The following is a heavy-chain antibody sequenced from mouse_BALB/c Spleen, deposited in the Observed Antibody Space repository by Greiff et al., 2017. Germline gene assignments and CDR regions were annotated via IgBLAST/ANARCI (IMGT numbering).Heavy chain of an antibody. D-gene: IGHD2-4*01. CDR1: GYTFTSYW. J-gene: IGHJ4*01. V-gene: IGHV1S22*01. CDR2: IYPGSGST. CDR3: TRGGSTMITTDAMDY. Sequence: LQQPGSELVRPGASVKLSCKASGYTFTSYWMHWVKQRPGQGLEWIGNIYPGSGSTNYDEKFKSKATLTVDTSSSTAYMQLSSLTSEDSAVYYCTRGGSTMITTDAMDYWGQGTSVTVSS.